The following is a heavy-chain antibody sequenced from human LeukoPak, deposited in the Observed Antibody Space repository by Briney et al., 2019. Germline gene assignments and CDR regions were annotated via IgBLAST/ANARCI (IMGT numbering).Heavy chain of an antibody. V-gene: IGHV1-8*01. CDR2: MNPNSGNT. D-gene: IGHD3-22*01. CDR3: ARGGLLYYHDSSGYHWGDY. J-gene: IGHJ4*02. CDR1: GYTFTSYD. Sequence: GASVKVSCKASGYTFTSYDINWVRQATGQGLEWMGWMNPNSGNTGYAQKFQGRVTMTRNTSISTAYMGLSSLRSEDTAVYYCARGGLLYYHDSSGYHWGDYWGQGTLVTVSS.